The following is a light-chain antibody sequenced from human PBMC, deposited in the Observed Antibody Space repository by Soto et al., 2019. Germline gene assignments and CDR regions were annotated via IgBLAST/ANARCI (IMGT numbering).Light chain of an antibody. J-gene: IGKJ1*01. CDR2: AAS. Sequence: DIQMTQSPSSLSASVEDRVIITCRASQSISNHLNWYQQKPGKAPKLLIFAASILQSGVTSRFSGSRAGPDFSLTSSSRQPEDFATYYCQQSYNSPPTFGQGTKVEIK. CDR3: QQSYNSPPT. V-gene: IGKV1-39*01. CDR1: QSISNH.